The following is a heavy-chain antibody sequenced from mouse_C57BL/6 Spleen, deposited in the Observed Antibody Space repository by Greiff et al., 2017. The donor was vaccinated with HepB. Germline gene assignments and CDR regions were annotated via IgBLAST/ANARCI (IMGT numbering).Heavy chain of an antibody. CDR3: ASSPDYYGFAY. CDR2: IDPSDSYT. J-gene: IGHJ3*01. CDR1: GYTFTSYW. D-gene: IGHD1-1*01. V-gene: IGHV1-69*01. Sequence: VQLQQPGAELVMPGASVKLSCKASGYTFTSYWMHWVKQRPGQGLEWIGEIDPSDSYTNYNQKFKGKSTLTVDKSSSTAYMQISSLTSEDSAVYYCASSPDYYGFAYWGQGTLVTVSA.